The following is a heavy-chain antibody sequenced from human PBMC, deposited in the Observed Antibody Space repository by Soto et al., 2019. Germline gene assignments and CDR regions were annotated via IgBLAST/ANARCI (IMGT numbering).Heavy chain of an antibody. V-gene: IGHV3-21*01. D-gene: IGHD6-19*01. CDR3: ATWANNGVWYGGY. Sequence: GGSLRLSCAVSGFTFSDYSMIWFRQAPGKGLEWVSSTSSSFMYYADSVKGRFTISRDNAKNSLFLEMNSLRVEDTAVYYCATWANNGVWYGGYWGQGTLVTVSS. CDR1: GFTFSDYS. CDR2: TSSSFM. J-gene: IGHJ4*02.